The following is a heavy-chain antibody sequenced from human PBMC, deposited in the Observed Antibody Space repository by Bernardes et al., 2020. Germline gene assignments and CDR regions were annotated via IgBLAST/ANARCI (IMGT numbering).Heavy chain of an antibody. Sequence: TLSLPCNASGDSISGYFWSWIRQPPGKGLEWIAYVHSSGNTNYNPSLKSRVTISIDTSKNQFSLKMRSVTAADTAMYFCAREAKVQGMALYDYWGQGTLVTVSS. CDR3: AREAKVQGMALYDY. D-gene: IGHD3-10*01. CDR2: VHSSGNT. V-gene: IGHV4-59*01. CDR1: GDSISGYF. J-gene: IGHJ4*02.